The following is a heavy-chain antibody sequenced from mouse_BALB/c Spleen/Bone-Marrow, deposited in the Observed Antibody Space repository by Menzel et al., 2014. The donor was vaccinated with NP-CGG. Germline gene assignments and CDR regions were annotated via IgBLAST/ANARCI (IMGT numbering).Heavy chain of an antibody. CDR1: GFNIKDTY. D-gene: IGHD1-1*01. CDR2: IDPANGNT. Sequence: EVQRVESGAELVKPGASVKLSCTASGFNIKDTYMHWVKQRPEQGLEWIGRIDPANGNTKYDPKFQGKATTTADTSSNTAYLQLSSLTSEDTAVYYCARSYGSSPFDYWGQGTTLTVSS. V-gene: IGHV14-3*02. CDR3: ARSYGSSPFDY. J-gene: IGHJ2*01.